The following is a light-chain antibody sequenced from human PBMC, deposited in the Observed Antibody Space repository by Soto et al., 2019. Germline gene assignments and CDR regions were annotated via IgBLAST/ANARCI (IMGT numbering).Light chain of an antibody. J-gene: IGKJ1*01. CDR3: QQYNSYRT. Sequence: DIQMTQSPSTLSASVGDRVTITFRASQSISSWLAWYQQKPGKAPKLLIYKASSLESGVPSRFSGSGSGTEFTLTISSLQPDDFATYYYQQYNSYRTFGQGTKVEIK. CDR1: QSISSW. V-gene: IGKV1-5*03. CDR2: KAS.